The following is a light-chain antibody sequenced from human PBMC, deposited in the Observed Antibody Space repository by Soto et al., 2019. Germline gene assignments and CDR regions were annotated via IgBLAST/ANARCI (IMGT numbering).Light chain of an antibody. Sequence: QSVLTQPASVSGSPGQPITISCTGTSSDVGSYNLVSWYQQHPGKAPKLMIYEGSKRPSGVSNRFSGSKSGNTASLTISGLQAEHEADYYCCSYAGSSTYVFGTGTKVTVL. V-gene: IGLV2-23*01. CDR3: CSYAGSSTYV. J-gene: IGLJ1*01. CDR2: EGS. CDR1: SSDVGSYNL.